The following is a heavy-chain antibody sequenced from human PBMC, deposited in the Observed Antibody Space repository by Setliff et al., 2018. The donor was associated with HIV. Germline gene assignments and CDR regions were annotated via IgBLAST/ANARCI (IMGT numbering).Heavy chain of an antibody. CDR1: GGSFSGYY. D-gene: IGHD6-13*01. CDR2: INHSGST. Sequence: SETLSLTCAVYGGSFSGYYWSWIRQPPGKGLEWIGEINHSGSTNFNPSLKSRVTISVDTSKNQFSLKLSSVTAADTAVYYCARGGLTAAGTLLLVGYFDYWGQRTLVTVSS. CDR3: ARGGLTAAGTLLLVGYFDY. J-gene: IGHJ4*02. V-gene: IGHV4-34*01.